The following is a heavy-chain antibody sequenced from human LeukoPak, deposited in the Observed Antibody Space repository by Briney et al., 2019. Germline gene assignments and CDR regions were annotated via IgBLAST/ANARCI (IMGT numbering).Heavy chain of an antibody. Sequence: GGSLRLSCAASGFTFGRYWMHWVRQAPGKGLVWVSHINSDASDTNYADSVKGRFTISRDNAKNTLYLQMNSLRAEDTAVYYCVRDQDGGFDYWGQGTVVTVSS. V-gene: IGHV3-74*01. J-gene: IGHJ4*02. CDR3: VRDQDGGFDY. CDR1: GFTFGRYW. CDR2: INSDASDT.